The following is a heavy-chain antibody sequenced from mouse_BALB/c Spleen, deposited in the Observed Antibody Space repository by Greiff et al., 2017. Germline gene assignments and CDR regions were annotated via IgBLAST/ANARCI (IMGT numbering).Heavy chain of an antibody. Sequence: VKLVESGPSLVKPSQTLSLTCSVTGDSITSGYWNWIRKFPGNKLEYMGYISYSGSTYYNPSLKSRISITRDTSKNQYYLQLNSVTTEDTATYYCARRDGNYVYYFDYWGQGTTLTVSS. CDR1: GDSITSGY. CDR3: ARRDGNYVYYFDY. J-gene: IGHJ2*01. D-gene: IGHD2-1*01. CDR2: ISYSGST. V-gene: IGHV3-8*02.